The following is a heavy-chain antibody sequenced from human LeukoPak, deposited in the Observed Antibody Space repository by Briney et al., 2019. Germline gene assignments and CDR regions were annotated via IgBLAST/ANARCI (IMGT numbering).Heavy chain of an antibody. V-gene: IGHV4-30-4*01. D-gene: IGHD2-15*01. J-gene: IGHJ5*02. Sequence: SQTLSLTCTVSGGSISSGDYYWSWIRQPPGKGLEWIGYIYYSGSTYYNPSLKSSVTISVDTSKNQFSLKLSSVTDADTAVYYCARVGSRWSWFDPWGQGTLVTASS. CDR1: GGSISSGDYY. CDR2: IYYSGST. CDR3: ARVGSRWSWFDP.